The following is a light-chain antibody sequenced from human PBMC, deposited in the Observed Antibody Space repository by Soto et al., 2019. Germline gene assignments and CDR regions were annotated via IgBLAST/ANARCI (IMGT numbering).Light chain of an antibody. V-gene: IGKV3-15*01. J-gene: IGKJ1*01. CDR3: QQYDNWPPWT. Sequence: EKVMTQSPATMSVSPGARATLSYRSSQSVSTHLAWYQQKPGQAPRLLIYGASTRATGILARFSGSGSGTEFTLTISSLESEDFVVDYCQQYDNWPPWTFGQGTKVEIK. CDR1: QSVSTH. CDR2: GAS.